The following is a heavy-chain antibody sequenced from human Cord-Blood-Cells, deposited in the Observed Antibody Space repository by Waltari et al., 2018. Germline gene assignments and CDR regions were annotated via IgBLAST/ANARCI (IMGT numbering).Heavy chain of an antibody. CDR1: GFTVSRNY. V-gene: IGHV3-53*01. CDR3: ARFRSSSIDY. Sequence: EVQLVESGGGLIQPVGSLRLTCAASGFTVSRNYMSWVRQAPGKGLEWVSVIYRGGIRDYAGSVKGRCTISRYNSKTTLYLPMNSLRSDDTVVYYCARFRSSSIDYCGQGTLVTVAS. CDR2: IYRGGIR. D-gene: IGHD6-6*01. J-gene: IGHJ4*02.